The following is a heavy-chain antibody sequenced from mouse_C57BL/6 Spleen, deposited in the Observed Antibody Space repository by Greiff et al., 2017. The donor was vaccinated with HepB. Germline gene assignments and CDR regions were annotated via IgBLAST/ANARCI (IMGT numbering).Heavy chain of an antibody. V-gene: IGHV1-22*01. CDR2: INPNNGGT. D-gene: IGHD1-1*01. CDR3: ARTLITTVVEFDY. Sequence: EVQLQQSGPELVKPGASVKMSCKASGYTFTDYNMHWVKQSHGKSLEWIGYINPNNGGTSYNQKFKGKATLTVNKSSSTAYMELRSLTSEDSAVYYCARTLITTVVEFDYWGQGTTLTVSS. J-gene: IGHJ2*01. CDR1: GYTFTDYN.